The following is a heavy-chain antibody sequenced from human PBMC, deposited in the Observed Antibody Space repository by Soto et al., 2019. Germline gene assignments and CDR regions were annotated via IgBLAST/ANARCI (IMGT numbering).Heavy chain of an antibody. J-gene: IGHJ4*02. CDR2: IKSKADGGTT. CDR3: TTHPYNQIDY. D-gene: IGHD1-1*01. V-gene: IGHV3-15*01. CDR1: GFTFSNAW. Sequence: PGGSLRLSCVAPGFTFSNAWMSWVRQAPGKGLEWVGRIKSKADGGTTEYAAPVKGRFTISRDESKNTLSLEMNSLKTEDTGVYYCTTHPYNQIDYWGQGTPVTVSS.